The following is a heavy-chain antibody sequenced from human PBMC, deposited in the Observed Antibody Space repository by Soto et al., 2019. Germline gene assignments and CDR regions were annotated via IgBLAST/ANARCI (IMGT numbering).Heavy chain of an antibody. D-gene: IGHD4-17*01. Sequence: SETLSLTCTVSGGSLRDYFWTWIGQPPGKGLEWIGYIYYSGRTNYNPSLKSRVSISVDSSKNPVSLQLRSVTAADTAVYYCARVGGDDFGDSGGFDYWGQGTLVTVSS. V-gene: IGHV4-59*01. J-gene: IGHJ4*02. CDR1: GGSLRDYF. CDR3: ARVGGDDFGDSGGFDY. CDR2: IYYSGRT.